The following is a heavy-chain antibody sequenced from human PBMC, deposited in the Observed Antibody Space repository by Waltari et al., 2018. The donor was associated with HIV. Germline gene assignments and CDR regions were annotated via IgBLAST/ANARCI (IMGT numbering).Heavy chain of an antibody. J-gene: IGHJ4*02. CDR2: ISGSGGTT. CDR3: ALRGLPHD. V-gene: IGHV3-23*01. Sequence: EVQLLESGGGLVQPGGSLRLSCAASGFTFSSYAMTWVRQAPGKGLVWVSVISGSGGTTYYADSVKGRFTISRDNSRNTLYLQMNSLRAEDTAIYYCALRGLPHDWGQGTLVTVSS. D-gene: IGHD2-2*01. CDR1: GFTFSSYA.